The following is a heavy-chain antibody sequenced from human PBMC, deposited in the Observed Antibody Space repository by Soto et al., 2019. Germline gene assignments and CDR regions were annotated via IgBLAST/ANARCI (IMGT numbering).Heavy chain of an antibody. Sequence: KPSETLSLTCAVSGYSISSGYYWGWIRQPPGKGLEWIGSIYHSGSTYYNPSLKSRVTISVDTSKNQFSLKLSSVTAADTAVYYCAGEVVTMRSVSNWGQGTLVTAPQ. J-gene: IGHJ4*02. V-gene: IGHV4-38-2*01. CDR3: AGEVVTMRSVSN. CDR2: IYHSGST. CDR1: GYSISSGYY. D-gene: IGHD3-22*01.